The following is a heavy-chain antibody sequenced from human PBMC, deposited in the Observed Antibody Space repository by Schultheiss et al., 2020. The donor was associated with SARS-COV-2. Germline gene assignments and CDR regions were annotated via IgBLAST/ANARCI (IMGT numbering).Heavy chain of an antibody. CDR3: ASSRRPYCTNGVCYTSLYYYGMDV. CDR2: IYPGDSDT. V-gene: IGHV5-51*01. J-gene: IGHJ6*02. Sequence: GESLKISCTGSGYSFTSYWIGWVRQMPGKGLEWMGIIYPGDSDTRYSPSFQGQVTISADKSISTAYLQWSSLKASDTAMYYCASSRRPYCTNGVCYTSLYYYGMDVWGQGTTVTVSS. CDR1: GYSFTSYW. D-gene: IGHD2-8*01.